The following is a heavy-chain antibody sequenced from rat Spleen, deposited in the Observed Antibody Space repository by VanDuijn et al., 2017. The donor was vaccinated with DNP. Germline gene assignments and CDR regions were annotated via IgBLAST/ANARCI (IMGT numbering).Heavy chain of an antibody. CDR3: ARDYYSSSFVY. D-gene: IGHD1-2*01. CDR2: MSSGGNT. CDR1: GFTFSTYW. V-gene: IGHV2S12*01. Sequence: VQLVETGGGLVQPGRSLKLSCVASGFTFSTYWMFWVRQAPGKGLEWIAAMSSGGNTYFNSGLKSRLSISRDTSKSQVFLKMNSLQTEDTAMYFCARDYYSSSFVYWGQGTLVTVSS. J-gene: IGHJ3*01.